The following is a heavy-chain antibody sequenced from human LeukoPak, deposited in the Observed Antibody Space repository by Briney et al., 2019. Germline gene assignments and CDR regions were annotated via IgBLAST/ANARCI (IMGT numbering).Heavy chain of an antibody. CDR1: GGTFSSYA. CDR2: IIPIFGTA. Sequence: SVTVSCKASGGTFSSYAISWVRQAPGQGLEWMGGIIPIFGTANYAQKFQGRVTITADKSTSTAYMELSSLRSEDTAVYYCAREVGEYYDTPGDYLDYWGQGTLVTVSS. V-gene: IGHV1-69*06. D-gene: IGHD3-22*01. J-gene: IGHJ4*02. CDR3: AREVGEYYDTPGDYLDY.